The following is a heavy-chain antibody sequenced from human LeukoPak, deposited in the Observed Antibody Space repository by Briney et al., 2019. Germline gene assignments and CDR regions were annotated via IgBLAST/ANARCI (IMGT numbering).Heavy chain of an antibody. CDR2: INGNDGST. J-gene: IGHJ2*01. CDR1: GFTFDDYG. D-gene: IGHD3-10*01. V-gene: IGHV3-20*04. CDR3: ARDRYYFGSGSYPWYFDL. Sequence: GGSLRLSCAASGFTFDDYGMSWVRQAPGKGLEWVSGINGNDGSTAYKDSVKGRFTISRDNAKNSLYLQMNSLRAEDTAVYYCARDRYYFGSGSYPWYFDLWGRGTLVTVSS.